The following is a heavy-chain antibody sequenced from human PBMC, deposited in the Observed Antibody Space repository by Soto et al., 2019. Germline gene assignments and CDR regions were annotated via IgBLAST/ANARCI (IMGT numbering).Heavy chain of an antibody. J-gene: IGHJ4*02. D-gene: IGHD5-18*01. CDR3: AREPLATAMVSVY. Sequence: PAETLSLTCAVSGGPISSSNWWSWVRQPPGKGLEWIGEIYHSGSTNYNPSLKSRVTISVDKSKNQFSLKLSSVTAADTAVYYCAREPLATAMVSVYWGQGTLVTVSS. CDR1: GGPISSSNW. V-gene: IGHV4-4*02. CDR2: IYHSGST.